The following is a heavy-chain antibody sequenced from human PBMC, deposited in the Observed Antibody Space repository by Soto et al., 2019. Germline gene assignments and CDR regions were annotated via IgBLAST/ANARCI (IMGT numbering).Heavy chain of an antibody. J-gene: IGHJ4*02. CDR1: GGSISSGDYY. V-gene: IGHV4-30-4*01. CDR3: ARGGQLGGFDY. Sequence: QVQLQESGPGLVKPSQTLSLTCTVSGGSISSGDYYWSWIRQPPGKGLEWIGYIYYSGSTYYNPSLKSRVTISGETSKNQFSRNLSSVTAADTAVYYCARGGQLGGFDYWGQGTLVTVSS. D-gene: IGHD6-6*01. CDR2: IYYSGST.